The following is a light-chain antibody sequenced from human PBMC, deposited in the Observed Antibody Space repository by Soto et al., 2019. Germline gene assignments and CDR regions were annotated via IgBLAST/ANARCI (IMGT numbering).Light chain of an antibody. V-gene: IGKV3D-15*01. J-gene: IGKJ5*01. Sequence: EIVMTQSPATLSVSPGERATLSCRATQGIGTNLAWYQQRPGQAPRLLIYGASTRATGIPARFSGSASGTEFTLTITSLQPEDFAVYYCQQYNYWPITFGQGTRLEIK. CDR2: GAS. CDR1: QGIGTN. CDR3: QQYNYWPIT.